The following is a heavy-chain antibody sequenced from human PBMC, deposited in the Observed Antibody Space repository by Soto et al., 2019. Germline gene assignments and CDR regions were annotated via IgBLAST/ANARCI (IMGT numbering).Heavy chain of an antibody. V-gene: IGHV3-23*04. D-gene: IGHD2-2*01. CDR3: ARGGGGRCSSTRCFPTYYGMDV. Sequence: EVQLVESGGGLVQPGGSLRLSCAASGFTFSRYAMSWVRQAPGKGLEWVSGISGTGDGTYYADSVKGRFTFSRDNSKNTLYLQMRSLRAEDTAVYYCARGGGGRCSSTRCFPTYYGMDVWGQGATVTVAS. J-gene: IGHJ6*02. CDR1: GFTFSRYA. CDR2: ISGTGDGT.